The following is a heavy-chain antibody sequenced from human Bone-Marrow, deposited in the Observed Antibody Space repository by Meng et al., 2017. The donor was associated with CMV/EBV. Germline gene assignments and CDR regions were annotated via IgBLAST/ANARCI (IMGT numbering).Heavy chain of an antibody. V-gene: IGHV3-30*02. D-gene: IGHD3-3*01. J-gene: IGHJ5*02. Sequence: GESLKISCAASGFIFNTYGMHWVRQVPGKGLEWVSFIRWDGSDKFYGESLKGRFTVSRDNSKNTMYLQMTGLRAEDTAVYFCAKALSNYDFWSGSASWGQGTLVTVSS. CDR2: IRWDGSDK. CDR3: AKALSNYDFWSGSAS. CDR1: GFIFNTYG.